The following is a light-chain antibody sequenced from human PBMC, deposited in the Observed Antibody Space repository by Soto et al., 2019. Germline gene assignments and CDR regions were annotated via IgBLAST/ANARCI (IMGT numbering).Light chain of an antibody. CDR2: DAS. CDR1: QSIINY. J-gene: IGKJ1*01. V-gene: IGKV1-5*01. CDR3: QQYNSYSGT. Sequence: DIQLTQSPSSLSASVGDRVTITCRASQSIINYLNWYQHQPGKAPKLLIYDASSLESGVPSRFSGSGSGTEFTLTISSLQPDDFATYYCQQYNSYSGTFGQGTKV.